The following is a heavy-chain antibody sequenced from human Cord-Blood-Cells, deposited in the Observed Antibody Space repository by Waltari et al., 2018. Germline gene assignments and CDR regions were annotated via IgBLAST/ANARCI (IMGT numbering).Heavy chain of an antibody. J-gene: IGHJ4*02. Sequence: EVQLVESGGGLVQPGGSLRLSCAASGFTFSSDWMSWVRQAPGKGLEWVANIKQDGSEKYYVDSVKGRFTISRDNAKNSLYLQMNSLRAEDTAVYYCASEWFLAYWGQGTLVTVSS. CDR1: GFTFSSDW. V-gene: IGHV3-7*01. CDR2: IKQDGSEK. CDR3: ASEWFLAY. D-gene: IGHD3-3*01.